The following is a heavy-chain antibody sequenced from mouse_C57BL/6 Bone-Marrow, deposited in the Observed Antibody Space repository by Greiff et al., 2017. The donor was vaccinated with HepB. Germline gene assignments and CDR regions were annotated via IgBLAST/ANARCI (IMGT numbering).Heavy chain of an antibody. CDR2: IDPSSGGT. D-gene: IGHD2-5*01. Sequence: VQLQQPGAELVKPGASVKLSCKASGYTFTSYWMHWVKQRPGRGLEWIGWIDPSSGGTKYNEKFKSKATLTVDKPASTAYMQLSILTSEGSAVYYCAVGCSNSPTEYVGVWGTGTAITVSA. J-gene: IGHJ1*03. CDR3: AVGCSNSPTEYVGV. V-gene: IGHV1-72*01. CDR1: GYTFTSYW.